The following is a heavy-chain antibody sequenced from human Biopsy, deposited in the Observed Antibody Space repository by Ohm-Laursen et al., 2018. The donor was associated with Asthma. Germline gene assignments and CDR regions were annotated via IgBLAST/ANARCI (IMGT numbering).Heavy chain of an antibody. D-gene: IGHD3-22*01. CDR2: MYHSGSP. CDR3: VRHQYSSSWSTFDY. V-gene: IGHV4-39*01. J-gene: IGHJ4*02. CDR1: GGSITSSSYY. Sequence: GTLSLTCTVSGGSITSSSYYWGWIRQPPGKGMEWIGSMYHSGSPYYHPSLKSPPTISVDTSKNQLSLKMSSVTAADTAVYFCVRHQYSSSWSTFDYWGQGALVTVSS.